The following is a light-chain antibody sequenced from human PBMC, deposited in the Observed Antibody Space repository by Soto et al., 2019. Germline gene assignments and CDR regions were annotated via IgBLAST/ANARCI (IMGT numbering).Light chain of an antibody. CDR1: SGHSSYA. CDR3: QTWGAGRV. J-gene: IGLJ2*01. V-gene: IGLV4-69*01. CDR2: LNNDGSH. Sequence: QLVLTQSPSASASLGASVTLTCTLSSGHSSYAVAWHQQQPEKGPRYLMKLNNDGSHSRGDGIPDRFSGSSSGAERYLTISSLQSEDEADYYCQTWGAGRVFGGGTKVTVL.